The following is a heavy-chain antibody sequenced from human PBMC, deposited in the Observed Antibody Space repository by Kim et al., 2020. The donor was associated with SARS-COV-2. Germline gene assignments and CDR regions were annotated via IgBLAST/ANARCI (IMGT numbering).Heavy chain of an antibody. D-gene: IGHD4-17*01. CDR2: FDPEDGEM. CDR1: GYSLTELA. V-gene: IGHV1-24*01. CDR3: ATDLALRYFDY. Sequence: ASVKVSCKVSGYSLTELAIHWVRQVPGKGLEWMGGFDPEDGEMIYAQKFQGRVTMTEDTSTDTAYMELSSLRSEDTAVYYCATDLALRYFDYWGQGTLVT. J-gene: IGHJ4*02.